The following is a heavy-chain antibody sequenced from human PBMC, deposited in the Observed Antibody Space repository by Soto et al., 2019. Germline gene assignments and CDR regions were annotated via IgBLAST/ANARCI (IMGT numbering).Heavy chain of an antibody. CDR3: ARGFRGGWYFDY. CDR2: IYYSGST. V-gene: IGHV4-59*01. Sequence: SETLSLTCTVSGGSISSYYWSWIRQPPGKGLEWIGYIYYSGSTNYNPSLKSRVTISVDTSKNQFSLKLSSVTAADTAVYYCARGFRGGWYFDYWGQGTLVTVSS. J-gene: IGHJ4*02. CDR1: GGSISSYY. D-gene: IGHD6-19*01.